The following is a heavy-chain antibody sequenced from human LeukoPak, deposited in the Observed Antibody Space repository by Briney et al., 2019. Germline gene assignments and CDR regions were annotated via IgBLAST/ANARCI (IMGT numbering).Heavy chain of an antibody. D-gene: IGHD5/OR15-5a*01. CDR2: VSGSGGNT. Sequence: SGGSLRLSCAASGFTFSGYAMSWVRQAPEKGLEWVSAVSGSGGNTYYADSAKGRFTISRDNSKNTLYLQMNSLRAEDTAFYYCAKDGLHLPPDYWGQGTLVTVSS. J-gene: IGHJ4*02. V-gene: IGHV3-23*01. CDR1: GFTFSGYA. CDR3: AKDGLHLPPDY.